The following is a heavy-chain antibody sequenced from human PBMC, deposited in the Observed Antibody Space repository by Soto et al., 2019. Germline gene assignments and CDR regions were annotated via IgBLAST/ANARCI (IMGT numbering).Heavy chain of an antibody. J-gene: IGHJ5*02. CDR2: IYWDDDK. CDR3: AHTWGLAEWRSNWFDP. CDR1: GFSLSTSGVG. Sequence: QITLKESGPTLVKPTQTLTLTCTFSGFSLSTSGVGVGWIRQPPGKALEWLALIYWDDDKRYSPSLKSRLTITKDTSKNQVVLTMTHMDPVDTATYYCAHTWGLAEWRSNWFDPWGQGNLVTVSS. V-gene: IGHV2-5*02. D-gene: IGHD6-13*01.